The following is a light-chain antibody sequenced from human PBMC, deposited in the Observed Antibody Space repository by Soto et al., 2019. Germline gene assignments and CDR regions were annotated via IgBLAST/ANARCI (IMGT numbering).Light chain of an antibody. CDR1: QSIGTY. CDR3: QQYDNLPPWT. J-gene: IGKJ1*01. V-gene: IGKV3-15*01. CDR2: GAS. Sequence: EIVMTQSPATLSVSPGERATLSCRASQSIGTYLAWYQQNPGQSPRLLIYGASTRATGVPARFSGSGSGTDFTLTIISLQSEDFAVYYCQQYDNLPPWTFGQGTRVEIK.